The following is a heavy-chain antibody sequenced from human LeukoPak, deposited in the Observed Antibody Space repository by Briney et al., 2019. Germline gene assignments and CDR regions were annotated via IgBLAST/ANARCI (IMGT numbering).Heavy chain of an antibody. CDR2: INHSGST. J-gene: IGHJ5*02. CDR1: GVSFSGYY. D-gene: IGHD3-9*01. V-gene: IGHV4-34*09. CDR3: ARVKGMDDILTGFDP. Sequence: SETLSLTCAVYGVSFSGYYWSWIRQPPGKGLEWIGEINHSGSTNYNPSLKSRVTISVDTSKNKFSLKLSSVTAADTAVYYCARVKGMDDILTGFDPWGQGTLVTVSS.